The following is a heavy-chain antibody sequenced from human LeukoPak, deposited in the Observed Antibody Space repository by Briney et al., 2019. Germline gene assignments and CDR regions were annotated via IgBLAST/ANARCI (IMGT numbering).Heavy chain of an antibody. J-gene: IGHJ4*02. CDR3: ARGCGGDCYSFDY. CDR2: IYHSGST. V-gene: IGHV4-30-2*01. D-gene: IGHD2-21*02. Sequence: ASETLSLTCSVSGGSMSRYYWSWIRQPPGKGLEWIGYIYHSGSTYYNPSLKSRVTISVDRSKNQFSLKLSSVTAADTAVYYCARGCGGDCYSFDYWGQGTLVTVSS. CDR1: GGSMSRYY.